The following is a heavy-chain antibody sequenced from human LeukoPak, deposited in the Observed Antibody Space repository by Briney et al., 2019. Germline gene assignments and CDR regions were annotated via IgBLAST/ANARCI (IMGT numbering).Heavy chain of an antibody. V-gene: IGHV4-34*01. CDR1: GASFSGYY. CDR3: ASGTFDDYGDYDRGDYFDH. Sequence: SETLSLTCAVYGASFSGYYWSWIRQPPGKGLEWIGELDHSGSTKCNPSLKSRVTMSVDTSKNQFSLDLTSVTAADTAVYYCASGTFDDYGDYDRGDYFDHWGQGTLVTVSS. CDR2: LDHSGST. J-gene: IGHJ4*02. D-gene: IGHD4-17*01.